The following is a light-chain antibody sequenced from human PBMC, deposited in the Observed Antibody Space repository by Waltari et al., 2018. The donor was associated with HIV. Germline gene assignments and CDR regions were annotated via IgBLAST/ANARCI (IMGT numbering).Light chain of an antibody. CDR3: VSYDSRLDERL. J-gene: IGLJ3*02. CDR1: TSNIETDA. V-gene: IGLV1-47*01. Sequence: QSVLTQPPSVSGTPGQTFTIPCPGSTSNIETDALSWYQQLPGTAPKLLISRNYKRPSGVSDRFSCSKSGASASLVISGLRSEDEAHYYCVSYDSRLDERLFGGGTKLTVL. CDR2: RNY.